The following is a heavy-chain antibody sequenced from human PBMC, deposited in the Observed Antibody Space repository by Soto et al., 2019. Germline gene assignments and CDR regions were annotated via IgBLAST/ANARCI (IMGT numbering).Heavy chain of an antibody. J-gene: IGHJ5*02. CDR2: ISGSGGST. CDR3: AKIAYTPQDRRPSRSLRNWFDP. V-gene: IGHV3-23*01. D-gene: IGHD2-2*02. Sequence: GGSLRLSCAASGFTFSSYAMSSVRQAPGKGLEWVSAISGSGGSTYYADSVKGRFTISRDNSKNTLYLQMNSLRAEDTAVYYCAKIAYTPQDRRPSRSLRNWFDPWGQGTLVTVSS. CDR1: GFTFSSYA.